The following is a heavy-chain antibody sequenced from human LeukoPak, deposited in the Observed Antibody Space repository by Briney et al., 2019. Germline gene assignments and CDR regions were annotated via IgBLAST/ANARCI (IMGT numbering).Heavy chain of an antibody. J-gene: IGHJ4*02. CDR1: GFTFSSYA. D-gene: IGHD4-17*01. CDR2: ISYDGSNK. V-gene: IGHV3-30*04. CDR3: AQMTTVTTGLDY. Sequence: PGGSLRLSCAASGFTFSSYAMHWVRQAPGKGLEWVAVISYDGSNKYYADSVKGRLTISRDNSKNTLYLQMNSLRAEDTAVYYCAQMTTVTTGLDYWGQGTLVTVSS.